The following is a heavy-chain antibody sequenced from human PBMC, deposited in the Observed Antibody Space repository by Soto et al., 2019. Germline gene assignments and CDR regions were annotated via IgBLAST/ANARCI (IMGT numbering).Heavy chain of an antibody. CDR1: NASITSRGYY. CDR2: IYHSGST. CDR3: ARMSGTYYVPDY. J-gene: IGHJ4*02. V-gene: IGHV4-31*03. D-gene: IGHD1-26*01. Sequence: QVQLQESGPRLVEASQTLSLTCTVSNASITSRGYYWSWVRQPPGKRLEWIGYIYHSGSTLYSPYLQCRLTMSVDTSKNQFSLTLRSVTAADTAVYHCARMSGTYYVPDYWGQGTLVTVSS.